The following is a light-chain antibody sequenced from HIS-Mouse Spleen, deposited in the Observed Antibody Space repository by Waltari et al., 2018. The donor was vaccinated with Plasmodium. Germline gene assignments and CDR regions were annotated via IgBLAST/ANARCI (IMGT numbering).Light chain of an antibody. Sequence: DIVLTQSPATLSLSPGERPPLSCRASQRVSSYLAWYQQKPGQAPRLLIYDASNRATGIPARFSGSGSGTDFTLTISSLEPEDFAVYYCQQRSNWPRVLTFGGGTKVEIK. J-gene: IGKJ4*01. V-gene: IGKV3-11*01. CDR2: DAS. CDR3: QQRSNWPRVLT. CDR1: QRVSSY.